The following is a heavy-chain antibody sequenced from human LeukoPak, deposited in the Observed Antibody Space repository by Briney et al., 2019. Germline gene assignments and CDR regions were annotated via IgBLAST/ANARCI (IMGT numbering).Heavy chain of an antibody. J-gene: IGHJ4*02. V-gene: IGHV1-69*13. CDR2: IIPIFGTP. CDR3: ARVGYSSGWPYFDY. CDR1: GGTFSSYA. Sequence: SVKVSCKASGGTFSSYAISWVRQAPGQGLEWMGGIIPIFGTPNYAQKFQGRVTITADESTSTAYMELSSLRSEDTAVYYCARVGYSSGWPYFDYWGQGTLVTVSS. D-gene: IGHD6-19*01.